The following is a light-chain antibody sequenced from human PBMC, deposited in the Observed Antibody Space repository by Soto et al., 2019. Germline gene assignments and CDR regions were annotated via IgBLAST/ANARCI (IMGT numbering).Light chain of an antibody. CDR3: AAWDDSLNGPVV. V-gene: IGLV1-44*01. Sequence: QLVLTQPPSASGTPGQRVTISCSGSSSNIGSNAVNWYQQLPGTAPKLLIYNNNQRPSEVPDRFSGSRSGTSASLAISGLQSEDEADYYCAAWDDSLNGPVVFGGGTKVTVL. J-gene: IGLJ2*01. CDR1: SSNIGSNA. CDR2: NNN.